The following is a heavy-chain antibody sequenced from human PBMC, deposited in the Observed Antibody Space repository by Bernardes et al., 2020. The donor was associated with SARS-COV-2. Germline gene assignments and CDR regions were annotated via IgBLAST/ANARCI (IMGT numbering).Heavy chain of an antibody. CDR3: ARPVIHGGYYDFWSGYIANQNYGMDV. J-gene: IGHJ6*01. D-gene: IGHD3-3*01. Sequence: ASAKASCKAFGYTFTSYAMNWVRQDPGQGLEWMGWINTNTGNPTYAQGFTGRFVFSLDTSVSTAYLQICSLKAEDTAVYYCARPVIHGGYYDFWSGYIANQNYGMDVWGQGTTVTVSS. V-gene: IGHV7-4-1*01. CDR1: GYTFTSYA. CDR2: INTNTGNP.